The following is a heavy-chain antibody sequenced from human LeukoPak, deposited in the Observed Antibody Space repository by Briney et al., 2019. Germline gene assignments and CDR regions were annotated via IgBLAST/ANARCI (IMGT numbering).Heavy chain of an antibody. Sequence: PGGSLRLSCAASGFTFSNYWMSWVRQVPGKGLEWLANIKVDGSETYYVDSLKGRFTISGDNAKNSVYLQMNSLRVEDTAVYYCLRGDRRDYWGQGTLVTVSS. J-gene: IGHJ4*02. V-gene: IGHV3-7*01. CDR1: GFTFSNYW. CDR3: LRGDRRDY. CDR2: IKVDGSET.